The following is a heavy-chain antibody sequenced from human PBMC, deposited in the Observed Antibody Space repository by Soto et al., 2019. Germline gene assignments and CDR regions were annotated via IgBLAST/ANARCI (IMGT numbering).Heavy chain of an antibody. CDR1: ECPSRTYD. CDR3: AKVTWSGERC. CDR2: IGNGGHAT. V-gene: IGHV3-23*01. D-gene: IGHD3-10*01. J-gene: IGHJ4*02. Sequence: EVQMLESGGDLIQPGGSLRLSCAASECPSRTYDMSWVRQAPGKGLEWVSAIGNGGHATYYADSVRGRFTISKEDSKNTLYLQMNSLKAEDTAVYYCAKVTWSGERCWGRGTLVTVSS.